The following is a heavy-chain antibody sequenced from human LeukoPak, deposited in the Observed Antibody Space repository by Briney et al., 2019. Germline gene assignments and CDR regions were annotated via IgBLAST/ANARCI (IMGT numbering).Heavy chain of an antibody. CDR2: INPNSGDT. CDR3: ARQYYYDSRTPGY. CDR1: GYTFTGYY. J-gene: IGHJ4*02. V-gene: IGHV1-2*02. Sequence: ASVKVSCKASGYTFTGYYMHWVRQAPGQGLEWMGWINPNSGDTNYAQKFQGRVTMTRDTSISTAYMELSRLRSDDTAVYYCARQYYYDSRTPGYWGQGTLVTVSS. D-gene: IGHD3-22*01.